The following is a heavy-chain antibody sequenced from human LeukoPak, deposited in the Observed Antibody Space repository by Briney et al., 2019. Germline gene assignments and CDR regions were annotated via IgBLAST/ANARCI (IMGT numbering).Heavy chain of an antibody. CDR1: GVSISSYY. V-gene: IGHV4-59*01. J-gene: IGHJ4*02. CDR3: ARSRVLDY. CDR2: IYYSGST. D-gene: IGHD3-10*01. Sequence: PSETLSLTCTVSGVSISSYYWSWIRQPPGKGLEWIGYIYYSGSTNYNPSLKSRVTISVDTSKNQFSLKLSSVTAADTAVYYCARSRVLDYWGQGTLVTVSS.